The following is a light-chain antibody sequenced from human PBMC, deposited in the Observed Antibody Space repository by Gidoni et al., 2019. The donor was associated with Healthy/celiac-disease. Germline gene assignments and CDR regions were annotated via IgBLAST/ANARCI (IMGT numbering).Light chain of an antibody. V-gene: IGLV3-19*01. CDR1: SLRSYY. J-gene: IGLJ1*01. CDR3: NSRDSSGNFYV. CDR2: GKN. Sequence: SSELTQDPAVSVALGQTVRITCQGDSLRSYYASWYQQKPGQAPVLVIYGKNNRPSGIPDRFSGSSSGNTASLTITGAQAEDEADYYCNSRDSSGNFYVFGTGTKVTV.